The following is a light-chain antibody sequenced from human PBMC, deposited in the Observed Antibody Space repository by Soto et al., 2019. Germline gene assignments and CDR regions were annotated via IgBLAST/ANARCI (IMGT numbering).Light chain of an antibody. V-gene: IGLV1-40*01. CDR2: GNS. CDR1: SSNIGAGYD. J-gene: IGLJ3*02. CDR3: QSYDSSLSGWV. Sequence: QSVLTQPPSVSGAPGQRVTISCTGSSSNIGAGYDVHWYQQLVGTAPKLLISGNSNRPSGVPDRFSGPKSGSSGSLAITGLQAEDEADYYCQSYDSSLSGWVFGGGTKVTVL.